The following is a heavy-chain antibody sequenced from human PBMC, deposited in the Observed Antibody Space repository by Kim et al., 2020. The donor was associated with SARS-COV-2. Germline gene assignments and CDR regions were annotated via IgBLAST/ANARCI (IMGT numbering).Heavy chain of an antibody. CDR1: GSTLGDHA. CDR3: AKDLTPGGADV. V-gene: IGHV3-9*01. J-gene: IGHJ6*02. CDR2: ISWDSGVT. Sequence: GGSLRLSCVASGSTLGDHAMHWVRQGPGKGLEWVSGISWDSGVTGYADSVKGRVIISRDNAKNSLYLQMNSLRAEDTALYYCAKDLTPGGADVWGQGTTVTVSS. D-gene: IGHD2-15*01.